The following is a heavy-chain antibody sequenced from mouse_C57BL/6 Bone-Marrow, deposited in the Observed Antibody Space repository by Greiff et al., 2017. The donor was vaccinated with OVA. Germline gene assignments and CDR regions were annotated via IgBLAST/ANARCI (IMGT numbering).Heavy chain of an antibody. CDR1: GYTFTDYY. D-gene: IGHD1-1*01. CDR3: ARAPSYGSSPWFAY. V-gene: IGHV1-19*01. CDR2: INPYNGGT. Sequence: EVQLQQSGPVLVKPGASVKMSCKASGYTFTDYYMNWVKQSHGKSLEWIGVINPYNGGTSYNQKFKGKATLTVDKSSSTAYMELNSLTSEDSAVSYCARAPSYGSSPWFAYWGQETLVTVSA. J-gene: IGHJ3*01.